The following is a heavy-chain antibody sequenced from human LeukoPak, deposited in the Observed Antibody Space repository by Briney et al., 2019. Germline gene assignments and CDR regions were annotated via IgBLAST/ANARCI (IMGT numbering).Heavy chain of an antibody. Sequence: PGGSLRLSCAASEFTVSSNYMNWVRQAPGKGLEWVSLIYSGGSTYYADSVRGRFTISRDSSKNTLYLQMNSLRAEDTAVYFCATFTPLRAFDFWGQGILVTVSS. D-gene: IGHD3-16*01. CDR2: IYSGGST. CDR3: ATFTPLRAFDF. J-gene: IGHJ4*02. CDR1: EFTVSSNY. V-gene: IGHV3-66*01.